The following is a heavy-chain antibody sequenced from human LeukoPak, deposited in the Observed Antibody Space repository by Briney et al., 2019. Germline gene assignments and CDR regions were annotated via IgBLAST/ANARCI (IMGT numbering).Heavy chain of an antibody. J-gene: IGHJ5*02. Sequence: ASVKVSCKASGYTFTGYYMHWVRQAPGQGLEWMGRINPNSGGTNYAQKFQGRVTMTRNTSISTAYLELSRLRSDDTAVYYCARDLRHDFLSGWGHTQGFDPWGQGTLVTVSS. CDR1: GYTFTGYY. V-gene: IGHV1-2*06. CDR2: INPNSGGT. CDR3: ARDLRHDFLSGWGHTQGFDP. D-gene: IGHD3-3*01.